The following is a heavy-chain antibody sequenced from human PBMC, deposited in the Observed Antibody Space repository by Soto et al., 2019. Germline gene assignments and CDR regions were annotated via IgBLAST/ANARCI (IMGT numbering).Heavy chain of an antibody. V-gene: IGHV5-51*01. D-gene: IGHD5-18*01. CDR3: ARHPDTAHTSDFDY. J-gene: IGHJ4*02. Sequence: GESLKISCKGSGYSFTSHWIGWVRHMPGKGLEWMGIIYPGDSDTRYSPSFQGRVTISADKSISTAYLQWSSLKASDTAMYYCARHPDTAHTSDFDYWGQGTLVTVSS. CDR2: IYPGDSDT. CDR1: GYSFTSHW.